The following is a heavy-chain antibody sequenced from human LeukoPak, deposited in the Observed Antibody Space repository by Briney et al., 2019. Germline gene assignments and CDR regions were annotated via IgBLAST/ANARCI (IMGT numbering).Heavy chain of an antibody. D-gene: IGHD7-27*01. V-gene: IGHV4-59*02. CDR3: TRGHWGLQS. J-gene: IGHJ5*02. CDR2: IHHSGNS. Sequence: SETLSLTCTVAGASVTDYYWSWIRQSPWKGLEWISYIHHSGNSDYNPSLRSRVTTSLDTSKNQFSLNLISVTAADTAVYFCTRGHWGLQSWSQGTLVTVSS. CDR1: GASVTDYY.